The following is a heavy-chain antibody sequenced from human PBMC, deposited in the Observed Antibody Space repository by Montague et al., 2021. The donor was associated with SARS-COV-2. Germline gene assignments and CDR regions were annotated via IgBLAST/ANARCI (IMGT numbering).Heavy chain of an antibody. V-gene: IGHV3-20*04. Sequence: SLRLSCAASGFTFSDHGMSWVRQAPGKGLEWVSGISWNGGSTGYADSVKGRFTISRDNAKNSLYLQMNSLRAEDTALYYCARVMSGYSGYDLRLIYYYHGMDVWGQGTTVTVSS. D-gene: IGHD5-12*01. J-gene: IGHJ6*02. CDR3: ARVMSGYSGYDLRLIYYYHGMDV. CDR1: GFTFSDHG. CDR2: ISWNGGST.